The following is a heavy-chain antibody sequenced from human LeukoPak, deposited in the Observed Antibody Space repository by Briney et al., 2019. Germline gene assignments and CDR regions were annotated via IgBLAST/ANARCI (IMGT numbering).Heavy chain of an antibody. CDR1: GGTFSIYA. V-gene: IGHV1-69*06. CDR3: ARVGDYSVSGSRFDY. J-gene: IGHJ4*02. Sequence: ASVKVSCRAPGGTFSIYAISWVRQAPGQGLEWMGGIIPIFGTANYAQKFQGRVTITADKSTSTAYMELSSLRYEDTAVYYCARVGDYSVSGSRFDYWGQGILVTVSS. D-gene: IGHD3-10*01. CDR2: IIPIFGTA.